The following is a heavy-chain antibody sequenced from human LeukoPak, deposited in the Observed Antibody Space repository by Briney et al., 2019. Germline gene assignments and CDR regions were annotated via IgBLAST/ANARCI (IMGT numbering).Heavy chain of an antibody. CDR1: GGSISRSSCY. Sequence: SETLSLTCTVSGGSISRSSCYWGWIRQPPGKGLEWIGSIYYSGTTYYNPSLKSRVTISVDTSKNQFSLKVSSVTAADTAVYYCASSTVTDTGFDYWGQGTLVTVSS. CDR2: IYYSGTT. D-gene: IGHD4-11*01. V-gene: IGHV4-39*07. J-gene: IGHJ4*02. CDR3: ASSTVTDTGFDY.